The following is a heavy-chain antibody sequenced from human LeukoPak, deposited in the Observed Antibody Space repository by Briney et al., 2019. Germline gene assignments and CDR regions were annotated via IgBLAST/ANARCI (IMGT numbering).Heavy chain of an antibody. V-gene: IGHV4-34*01. D-gene: IGHD2-8*01. Sequence: SETLSLTCTVSGGSISSYYWSWIRQPPGKGLEWIGEINHSGSTNYNPSLKSRVTISVDTSKNQFSLKLSSVTAADTAVYYCARGRLYCTNGVCFPYYFDYWGQGTLVTVSS. CDR1: GGSISSYY. CDR2: INHSGST. CDR3: ARGRLYCTNGVCFPYYFDY. J-gene: IGHJ4*02.